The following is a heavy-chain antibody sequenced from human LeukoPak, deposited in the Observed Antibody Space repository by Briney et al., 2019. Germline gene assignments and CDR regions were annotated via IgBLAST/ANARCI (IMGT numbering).Heavy chain of an antibody. CDR1: GGSISSYY. CDR3: ARQLPNWYYDSSGNFDY. Sequence: SETLSLTCTVSGGSISSYYWSWIRQPPGKGLEWIGYIYYSGSTNYNPSLKSRVTISVDTSKNQFSLKLSSVTAADTAVYYCARQLPNWYYDSSGNFDYWGQGTLVTVSS. J-gene: IGHJ4*02. V-gene: IGHV4-59*08. CDR2: IYYSGST. D-gene: IGHD3-22*01.